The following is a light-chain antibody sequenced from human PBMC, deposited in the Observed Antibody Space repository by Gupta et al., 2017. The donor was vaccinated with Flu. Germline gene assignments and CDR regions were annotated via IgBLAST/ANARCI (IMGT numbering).Light chain of an antibody. J-gene: IGLJ3*02. Sequence: QSALTQPLSVSASPGQSVTISCTGTSSDVGGYNHVSWYQQHPGKAPKLMIYGVTERPSGVPDRFSGSKSGNTASLTISGLQAEDEADYYCCSYAGSYSWVFGGGTKLTVL. V-gene: IGLV2-11*01. CDR3: CSYAGSYSWV. CDR1: SSDVGGYNH. CDR2: GVT.